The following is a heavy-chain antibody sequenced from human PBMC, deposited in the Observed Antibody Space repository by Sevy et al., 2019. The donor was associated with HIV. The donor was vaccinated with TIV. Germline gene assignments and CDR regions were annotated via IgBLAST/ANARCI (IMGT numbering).Heavy chain of an antibody. CDR2: IWSDGAYQ. CDR1: GFTFSNYA. J-gene: IGHJ4*02. CDR3: ERGGYYYDTAAYYALDS. V-gene: IGHV3-33*01. D-gene: IGHD3-22*01. Sequence: GGSLRLSCAATGFTFSNYAMHWVRQAPGKGMEWVAIIWSDGAYQYHGDSVKGRFTISRDNSKNTLYLQMNNVRVEDTAVYYCERGGYYYDTAAYYALDSWGQGTLVTVSS.